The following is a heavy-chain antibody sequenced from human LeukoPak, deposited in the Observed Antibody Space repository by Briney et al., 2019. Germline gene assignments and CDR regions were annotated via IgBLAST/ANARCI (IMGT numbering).Heavy chain of an antibody. CDR1: GFTFSLYG. CDR2: ISGSGYST. J-gene: IGHJ6*03. CDR3: AKGSSFGGVIGYMDV. D-gene: IGHD3-16*01. Sequence: GGSLRLSCAASGFTFSLYGMSWVRQAPGKGLEWVSTISGSGYSTYYADSVKGRFTISRDNSKNTLYLQMNSLRAEDTAVYYCAKGSSFGGVIGYMDVWGKGTTVTVSS. V-gene: IGHV3-23*01.